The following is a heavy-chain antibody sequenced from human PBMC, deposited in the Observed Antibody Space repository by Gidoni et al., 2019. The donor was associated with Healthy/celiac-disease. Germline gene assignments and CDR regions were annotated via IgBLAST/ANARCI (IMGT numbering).Heavy chain of an antibody. V-gene: IGHV1-69*06. CDR2: IIPIFGTA. Sequence: QVQLVQSGAEVKKPGSSVKVSCKASGGSFSSYAISWVRQAPGQGLEWMGGIIPIFGTANYAQKFQGRVTITADKSTSTAYMELSSLRSEDTAVYYCAISGRFLTGSGGGEFDYWGQGTLVTVSS. CDR3: AISGRFLTGSGGGEFDY. CDR1: GGSFSSYA. D-gene: IGHD3-9*01. J-gene: IGHJ4*02.